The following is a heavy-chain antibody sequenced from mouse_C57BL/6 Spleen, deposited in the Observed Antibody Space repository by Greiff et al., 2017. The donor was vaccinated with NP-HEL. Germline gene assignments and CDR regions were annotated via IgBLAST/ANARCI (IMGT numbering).Heavy chain of an antibody. CDR1: GFSFTSYG. J-gene: IGHJ4*01. Sequence: QVQLQQSGPGLVQPSQCLSITCTVSGFSFTSYGVHWVRQSPGKGLEWLGVICSGGSTDYNAAFISRLSISKDNAKSQVFFKMNSLRADDTAVYYCARTEGLVYAMDYWGQGTSVTVSS. V-gene: IGHV2-2*01. CDR2: ICSGGST. CDR3: ARTEGLVYAMDY. D-gene: IGHD3-3*01.